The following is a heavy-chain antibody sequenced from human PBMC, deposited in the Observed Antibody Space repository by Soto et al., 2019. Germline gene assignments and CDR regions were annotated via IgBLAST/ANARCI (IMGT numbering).Heavy chain of an antibody. CDR2: ISGSGGST. J-gene: IGHJ5*02. Sequence: VSRRLSCVASGFTFSSSAVSWVRQAPGKGLEWVSAISGSGGSTYYADSVRGRFTISRDNSKNTVFLQVNSLRAEDTAIYYCAKTGQSGLVPADTNWLDAPGQASLLSVFS. CDR1: GFTFSSSA. D-gene: IGHD2-2*01. CDR3: AKTGQSGLVPADTNWLDA. V-gene: IGHV3-23*01.